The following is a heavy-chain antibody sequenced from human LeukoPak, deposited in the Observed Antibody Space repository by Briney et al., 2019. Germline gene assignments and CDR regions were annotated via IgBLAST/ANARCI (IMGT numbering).Heavy chain of an antibody. J-gene: IGHJ5*02. V-gene: IGHV3-21*01. CDR1: GFTFSSYS. CDR2: ISSSSSYI. D-gene: IGHD2/OR15-2a*01. Sequence: GGSLRLSCAASGFTFSSYSMNWVRQAPGKGLEWVSSISSSSSYIYYADSVKGRFTISRDNAKNSLYLQMKGLRAEDTAVYYCARGKTSQNIVTRKTYNWFDPWGQGTLVTVSS. CDR3: ARGKTSQNIVTRKTYNWFDP.